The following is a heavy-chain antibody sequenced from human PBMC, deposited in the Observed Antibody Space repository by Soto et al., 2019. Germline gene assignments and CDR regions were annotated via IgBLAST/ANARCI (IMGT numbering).Heavy chain of an antibody. J-gene: IGHJ5*02. CDR2: INHDGDT. CDR3: ARGAIIAPIVLGIIGCFGP. CDR1: GESFNDNH. Sequence: PSETLSLTCNVSGESFNDNHQCWIRQSPGKGLDWIGDINHDGDTYNNPSLKSRLVISVDTSKTQYSLRLSSVTAAATAVYYCARGAIIAPIVLGIIGCFGPWGQGILVTVSS. V-gene: IGHV4-34*01. D-gene: IGHD3-10*02.